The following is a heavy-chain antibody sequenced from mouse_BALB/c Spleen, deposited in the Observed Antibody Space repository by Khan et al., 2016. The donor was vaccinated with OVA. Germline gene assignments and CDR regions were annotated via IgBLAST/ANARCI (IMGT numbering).Heavy chain of an antibody. CDR1: GFTFSTYG. V-gene: IGHV5-6*01. Sequence: EVELVESGGDLVKPGGSLTLSCAASGFTFSTYGMSWVRQTPDKRLEWVATISSGGSYTYYPDNVKGRFTISRDNAKNTLYLQMSSLKSEDTAMYYCARLAYYYNSEGFAYWGQGTLVTVSA. CDR3: ARLAYYYNSEGFAY. D-gene: IGHD1-1*01. J-gene: IGHJ3*01. CDR2: ISSGGSYT.